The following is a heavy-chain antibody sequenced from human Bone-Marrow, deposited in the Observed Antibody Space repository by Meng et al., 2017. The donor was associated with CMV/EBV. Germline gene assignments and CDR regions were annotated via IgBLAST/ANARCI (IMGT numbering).Heavy chain of an antibody. V-gene: IGHV1-8*01. CDR3: ARNVKYYDFWSGYYTYYYGMDV. J-gene: IGHJ6*02. D-gene: IGHD3-3*01. Sequence: ASVKVSCKASGYTFTSYDINWVRQATGQGLEWMGWMNPNSGNTGYAQKFQGRVTMTRNTSISTAYMELSSLRSEDTAVYYCARNVKYYDFWSGYYTYYYGMDVWGQGTTVTVS. CDR2: MNPNSGNT. CDR1: GYTFTSYD.